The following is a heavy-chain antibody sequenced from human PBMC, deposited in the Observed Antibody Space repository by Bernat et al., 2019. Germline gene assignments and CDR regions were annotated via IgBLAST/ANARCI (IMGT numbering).Heavy chain of an antibody. V-gene: IGHV3-23*01. J-gene: IGHJ5*02. CDR2: ISGSGGST. Sequence: EVQLLESGGGLVQPGGSLRLSCAASGFTFSSYAMSWVRQAPGKGLEWVSAISGSGGSTYYADSVKGRFNIYRDNSKNTLFLQMNSLRAEDTAVFYCAKDRDKRRFDPWGQGTLVTVSS. CDR3: AKDRDKRRFDP. CDR1: GFTFSSYA. D-gene: IGHD1-1*01.